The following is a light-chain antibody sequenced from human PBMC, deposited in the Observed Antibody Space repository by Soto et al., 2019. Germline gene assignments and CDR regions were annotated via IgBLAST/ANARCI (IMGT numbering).Light chain of an antibody. J-gene: IGKJ1*01. CDR1: QGLLHSNGYNY. V-gene: IGKV2-28*01. CDR2: LGS. CDR3: MHARQTRT. Sequence: DIVMTQSPLSLPVTPGEPASISCRSSQGLLHSNGYNYLDWYLQKPGQSPQLLIYLGSYRASGVPVRFSGSGSGTDFKLNISGVEAEDVGVYYSMHARQTRTFGQGTKLEI.